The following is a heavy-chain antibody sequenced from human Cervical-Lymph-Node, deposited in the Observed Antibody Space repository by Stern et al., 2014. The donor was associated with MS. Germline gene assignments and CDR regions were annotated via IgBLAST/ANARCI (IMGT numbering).Heavy chain of an antibody. J-gene: IGHJ2*01. D-gene: IGHD3-22*01. CDR3: ARASKIYFDSRDYKDYWYFDL. CDR2: ISSDSFYI. V-gene: IGHV3-21*01. Sequence: EVQMVESGGGLVKPGGSLKLSCAAPALSFSDFSMNWVRQAPGKGLEWISSISSDSFYIYNAASVRGRFTIARDNAKNSLDLHMNTLRAEDTAMYYCARASKIYFDSRDYKDYWYFDLWGRGTLVTVSS. CDR1: ALSFSDFS.